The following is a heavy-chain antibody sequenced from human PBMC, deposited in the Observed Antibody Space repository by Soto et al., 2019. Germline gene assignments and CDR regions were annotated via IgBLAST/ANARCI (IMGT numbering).Heavy chain of an antibody. CDR2: IDWDDYK. J-gene: IGHJ6*02. Sequence: VSGPTLVNPTQTLTLTCTFSGFSLSTSGMCVSWIRQPPGKALEWLARIDWDDYKFYSTSLKTRLTISKDTSKNQVVLIMTNMDPVDTATYYCARIQAAVTTGYYYGMDVWGQGTTVTVSS. CDR3: ARIQAAVTTGYYYGMDV. V-gene: IGHV2-70*17. D-gene: IGHD3-9*01. CDR1: GFSLSTSGMC.